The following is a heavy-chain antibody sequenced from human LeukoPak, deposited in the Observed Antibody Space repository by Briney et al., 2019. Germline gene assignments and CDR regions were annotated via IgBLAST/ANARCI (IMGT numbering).Heavy chain of an antibody. CDR2: ISGSGGST. CDR1: GFTFSTYG. CDR3: ARLNYYDSSGSLDY. Sequence: PGGSLRLSCVASGFTFSTYGMSWVRQAPGKGLEWVSAISGSGGSTYYADSVKGRFTISRDNSKNTLYLQMNSLRAEDTAVYYCARLNYYDSSGSLDYWGQGTLVTVSS. J-gene: IGHJ4*02. D-gene: IGHD3-22*01. V-gene: IGHV3-23*01.